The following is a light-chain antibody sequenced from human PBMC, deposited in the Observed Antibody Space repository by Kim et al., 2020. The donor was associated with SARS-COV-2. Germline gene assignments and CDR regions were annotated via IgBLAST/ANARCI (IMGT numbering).Light chain of an antibody. Sequence: PGENANPSCRANHNVGISLAWYQQTPGQAPRLLIYDATMRAASIPDRFSGSGSGTDFTLANGSLAPEDFAIYYCQQRGSWPPALTFGGGTKVDIK. CDR1: HNVGIS. CDR3: QQRGSWPPALT. J-gene: IGKJ4*01. V-gene: IGKV3-11*01. CDR2: DAT.